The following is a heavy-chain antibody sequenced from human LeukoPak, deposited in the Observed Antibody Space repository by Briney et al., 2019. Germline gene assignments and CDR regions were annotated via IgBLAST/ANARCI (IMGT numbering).Heavy chain of an antibody. D-gene: IGHD5-12*01. CDR1: GYTLTELS. J-gene: IGHJ4*02. CDR3: ATSIALGYSGYEGGSG. CDR2: FDPEDGET. Sequence: GGSVKVSCKVSGYTLTELSMHWVRQAPGKGLEWMGGFDPEDGETIYAQKFQGRVTMTEDTSTDTAYMELSSLRSEDTAVYYCATSIALGYSGYEGGSGWGQGTLVTVSS. V-gene: IGHV1-24*01.